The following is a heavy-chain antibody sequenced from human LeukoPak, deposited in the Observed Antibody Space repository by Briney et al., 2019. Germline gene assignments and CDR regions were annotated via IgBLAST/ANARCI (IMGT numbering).Heavy chain of an antibody. CDR1: GASISSGGYY. CDR3: ARSRAYCSGGTCQGYFDS. CDR2: VYYSGST. Sequence: SETLSLTCSVSGASISSGGYYWSWIRQHPGKGLEWIANVYYSGSTYLNPSLKRRVSMSADTSENQFSLKLRSVTAADTAVYYCARSRAYCSGGTCQGYFDSWGQGTLVAVSS. J-gene: IGHJ4*02. D-gene: IGHD2-15*01. V-gene: IGHV4-31*03.